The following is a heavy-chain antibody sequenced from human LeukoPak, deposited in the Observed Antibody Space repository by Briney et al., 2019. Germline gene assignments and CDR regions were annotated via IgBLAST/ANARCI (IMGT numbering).Heavy chain of an antibody. D-gene: IGHD3-22*01. Sequence: PSETLSLTCAVYGGSFSGYYWSWIRQHPGKGLEWIGYIYYSGSTYYNPSLKSRVTISVDTSKNQFSLKLSSVTAADTAVYYCARLDYYDSSGNFDYWGQGTLVTVSS. CDR1: GGSFSGYY. V-gene: IGHV4-31*11. CDR2: IYYSGST. CDR3: ARLDYYDSSGNFDY. J-gene: IGHJ4*02.